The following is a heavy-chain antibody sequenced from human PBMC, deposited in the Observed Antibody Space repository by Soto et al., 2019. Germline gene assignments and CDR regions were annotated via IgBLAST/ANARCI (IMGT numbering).Heavy chain of an antibody. CDR3: AKGYDIVVVVAATPVYFDY. CDR1: GFTFSSYA. J-gene: IGHJ4*02. V-gene: IGHV3-23*01. Sequence: EVQLLESGGGLVQPGGSLRLSCAASGFTFSSYAMSWVRQAPGKGLEWVSAISGSGGSTYYADSVKGRSTISRDNSKNTLYLQMNSLRAEDTAVYYCAKGYDIVVVVAATPVYFDYWGQGTLVTVSS. CDR2: ISGSGGST. D-gene: IGHD2-15*01.